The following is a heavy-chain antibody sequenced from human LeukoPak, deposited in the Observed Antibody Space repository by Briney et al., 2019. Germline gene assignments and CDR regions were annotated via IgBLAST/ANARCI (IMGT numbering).Heavy chain of an antibody. CDR2: IYHSGTT. CDR3: ARDLSGGTFDY. D-gene: IGHD1-1*01. CDR1: AYSISSAYY. V-gene: IGHV4-38-2*02. J-gene: IGHJ4*02. Sequence: SETLSLTCAVSAYSISSAYYWGWIRQAPGKGLEWIGNIYHSGTTYYNPSLKSRVSISLDTSKNQFSLKLTSVAAADTAVYYCARDLSGGTFDYWGQGTLVTVSS.